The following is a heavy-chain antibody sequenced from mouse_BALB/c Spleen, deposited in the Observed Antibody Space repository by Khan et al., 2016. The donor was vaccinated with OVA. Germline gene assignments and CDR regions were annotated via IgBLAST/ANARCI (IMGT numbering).Heavy chain of an antibody. V-gene: IGHV1S134*01. J-gene: IGHJ2*01. CDR2: IYPGNGYT. CDR1: GSTFTSYG. D-gene: IGHD2-14*01. CDR3: TTAYYRYYFDY. Sequence: VQLQQPGAELGRPGSSVKLSCKTSGSTFTSYGIKWVKQRPGQGLEWIGYIYPGNGYTEYNERFQGKAILTSDTSSSTACMQLRSLTSEDSARYVCTTAYYRYYFDYWGQGTILTVSS.